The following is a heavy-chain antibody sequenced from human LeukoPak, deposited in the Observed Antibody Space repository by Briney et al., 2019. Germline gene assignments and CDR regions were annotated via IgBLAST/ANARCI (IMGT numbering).Heavy chain of an antibody. CDR3: TRVGYIDEGIDY. Sequence: PGGSLRLSCAASGFNFNSYTMNWVRQAPGKGLEWVANIKQDGSKKSYVDSVKGRFTISRDNAKNSLYLQMNSLRAEDTAIYYCTRVGYIDEGIDYWGQGTLVTVSS. V-gene: IGHV3-7*04. CDR1: GFNFNSYT. D-gene: IGHD5-24*01. J-gene: IGHJ4*02. CDR2: IKQDGSKK.